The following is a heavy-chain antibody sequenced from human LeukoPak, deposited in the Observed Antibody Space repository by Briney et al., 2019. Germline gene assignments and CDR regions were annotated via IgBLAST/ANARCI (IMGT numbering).Heavy chain of an antibody. CDR3: ARKSSGSFDY. Sequence: PSETLSLTCTVSGASITSYYWSWIRQSPGKGLEWLGYIHHNGAANYNPSLKSRVTISVDTSKNQFSLKLSSVTAADTAVYYCARKSSGSFDYWGQGTLVTVSS. CDR1: GASITSYY. J-gene: IGHJ4*02. CDR2: IHHNGAA. D-gene: IGHD6-19*01. V-gene: IGHV4-59*01.